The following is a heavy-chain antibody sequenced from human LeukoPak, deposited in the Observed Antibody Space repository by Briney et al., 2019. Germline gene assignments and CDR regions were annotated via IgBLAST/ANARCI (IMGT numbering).Heavy chain of an antibody. V-gene: IGHV4-34*01. CDR1: GGSFSGYY. CDR3: ATRITMVRGVRDWAFDI. D-gene: IGHD3-10*01. J-gene: IGHJ3*02. CDR2: INHSGST. Sequence: SETLSLTCAVYGGSFSGYYWSWIRQPPGKGLEWIGEINHSGSTNYNPSLKSRVTISVDTSKNQFSLKLSSVTAADTAVYYCATRITMVRGVRDWAFDIWGQGTMVTVSS.